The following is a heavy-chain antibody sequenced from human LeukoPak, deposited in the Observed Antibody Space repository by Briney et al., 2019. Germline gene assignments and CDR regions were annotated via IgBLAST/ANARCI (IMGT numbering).Heavy chain of an antibody. CDR1: GGSISSSSYY. Sequence: SETLSLTCTVSGGSISSSSYYWGWIRQPPGKGLEWIGSIYYSGSTYYNPSLKSRVTISVDTSKNQFSLKLSSVTAADTAVFYCARDPRLGYCSSSSCDNWFDPWGQGTLVTVPS. CDR2: IYYSGST. J-gene: IGHJ5*02. CDR3: ARDPRLGYCSSSSCDNWFDP. V-gene: IGHV4-39*07. D-gene: IGHD2-2*01.